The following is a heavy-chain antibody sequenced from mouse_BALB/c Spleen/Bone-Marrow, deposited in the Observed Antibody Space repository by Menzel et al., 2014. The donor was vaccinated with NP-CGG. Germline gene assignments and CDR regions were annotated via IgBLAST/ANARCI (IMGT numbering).Heavy chain of an antibody. V-gene: IGHV1-9*01. D-gene: IGHD2-1*01. Sequence: VQLQQSGAELMKPGASVKISRKATGYTFSRYWIEWVKQRPGHGLEWIGEISPGSGSTNYNEKFKGKATFTADTSSNTAYMQLSSLTSEDSAVYYCARNYGNYVWFANWGQGTLATVSA. J-gene: IGHJ3*01. CDR3: ARNYGNYVWFAN. CDR2: ISPGSGST. CDR1: GYTFSRYW.